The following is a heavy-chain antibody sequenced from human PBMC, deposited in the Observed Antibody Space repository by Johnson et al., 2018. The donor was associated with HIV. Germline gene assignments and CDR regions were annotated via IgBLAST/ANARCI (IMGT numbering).Heavy chain of an antibody. J-gene: IGHJ3*02. D-gene: IGHD1-26*01. Sequence: MLLVESGGNFIQPGGSLRLSCAASGFTVRSNFMTWVRRAPGKGLEWVSVIYSGGSTYYADSVKGRFTISRDNSKNTLYLQMNSLRAEDTAVYYCARDSPPWGARGDIWGQGTMVTVSS. CDR1: GFTVRSNF. CDR3: ARDSPPWGARGDI. CDR2: IYSGGST. V-gene: IGHV3-53*01.